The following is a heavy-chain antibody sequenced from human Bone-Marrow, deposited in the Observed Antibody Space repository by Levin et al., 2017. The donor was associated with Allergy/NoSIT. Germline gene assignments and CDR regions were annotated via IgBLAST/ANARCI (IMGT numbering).Heavy chain of an antibody. J-gene: IGHJ6*02. V-gene: IGHV3-7*01. CDR1: GFTFSKSW. CDR3: GRDPLRGAVDI. CDR2: INDDGKEK. D-gene: IGHD5-12*01. Sequence: QTGGSLRLSCAASGFTFSKSWMSWVRQVPEKGLEWVANINDDGKEKYYVDSVEGRFTISRDNAKNSLYLQINSLRAADSAVYYCGRDPLRGAVDIWGQGTTVTVSS.